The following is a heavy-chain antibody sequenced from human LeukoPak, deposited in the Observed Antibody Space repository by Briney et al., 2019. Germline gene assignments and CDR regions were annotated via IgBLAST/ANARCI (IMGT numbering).Heavy chain of an antibody. CDR2: IKSDGST. D-gene: IGHD3-22*01. CDR3: ARAPAEIGGYYPEYFRH. Sequence: GGSLRLSCAASGFTFSRYWMHWVRQAPGKGLVWVSRIKSDGSTNYADSVKGRFTISRDNAKNTVSLQVNSLRAEDTGVYYCARAPAEIGGYYPEYFRHWGQGTLVTVSS. CDR1: GFTFSRYW. V-gene: IGHV3-74*01. J-gene: IGHJ1*01.